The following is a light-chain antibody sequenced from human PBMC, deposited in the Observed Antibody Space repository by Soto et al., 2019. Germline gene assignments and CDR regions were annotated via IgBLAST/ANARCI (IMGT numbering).Light chain of an antibody. J-gene: IGLJ2*01. CDR2: EGT. V-gene: IGLV2-23*01. Sequence: QSALTQPASVSGSPGQSITISCTGASSDVGGHNLVSWYQQYPGKAPKLMIYEGTKRPSGVSNRFSGSKSANPASLTISGLRADDEADYYCCSYAGSSTSVVFGGGTKLTVL. CDR3: CSYAGSSTSVV. CDR1: SSDVGGHNL.